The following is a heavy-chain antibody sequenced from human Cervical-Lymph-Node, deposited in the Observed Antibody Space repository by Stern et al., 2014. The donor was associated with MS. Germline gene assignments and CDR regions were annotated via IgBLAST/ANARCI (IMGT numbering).Heavy chain of an antibody. J-gene: IGHJ6*02. V-gene: IGHV3-30*18. Sequence: VQLVESGGGVVQPGRSLRLSCAASGFSFSTYGMHWVRQAPGKGLEWVAVMSFNGHNKSHADSVKRRFTISRYNSKDTLYLQMNSLRAEDTAVYYCAKDIGHSSVWAGYYYGLDVWGQGTTVTVSS. CDR1: GFSFSTYG. D-gene: IGHD3-22*01. CDR2: MSFNGHNK. CDR3: AKDIGHSSVWAGYYYGLDV.